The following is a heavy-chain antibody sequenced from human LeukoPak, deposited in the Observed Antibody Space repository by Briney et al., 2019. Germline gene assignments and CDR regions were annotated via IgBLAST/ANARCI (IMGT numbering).Heavy chain of an antibody. Sequence: PSETLSLTCTVSGGSISSFYWTWIRQSPGKGLEWIAYIYYRGSTNYKPSLTSRVTISVDPSKNQFSLKLTSVTAAGTAVYYCATRAGVSVGAEYNYFYYGLDVWGQGTTVTVSS. V-gene: IGHV4-59*01. CDR1: GGSISSFY. CDR3: ATRAGVSVGAEYNYFYYGLDV. J-gene: IGHJ6*02. D-gene: IGHD2/OR15-2a*01. CDR2: IYYRGST.